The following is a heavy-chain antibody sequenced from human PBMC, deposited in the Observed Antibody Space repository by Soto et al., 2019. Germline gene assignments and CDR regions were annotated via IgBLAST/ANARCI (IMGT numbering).Heavy chain of an antibody. V-gene: IGHV1-8*01. J-gene: IGHJ4*02. CDR2: MNPHTAKT. CDR1: EYTFTSYD. D-gene: IGHD2-8*02. CDR3: ARESYCTGGSCYFDY. Sequence: QAQLVQSGAEVKKPGASVKVSCKTSEYTFTSYDISWVRQAPGQGLEWLGWMNPHTAKTAYAQNFQGRITMTRDTSIDTAYMELSSLRSDDTAVYYCARESYCTGGSCYFDYWGQGTQVIVSS.